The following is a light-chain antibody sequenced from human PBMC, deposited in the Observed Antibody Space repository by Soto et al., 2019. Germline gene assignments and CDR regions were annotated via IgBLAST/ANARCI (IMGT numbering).Light chain of an antibody. J-gene: IGKJ4*01. CDR3: QQYHSYPS. CDR2: KAS. Sequence: DIQMTQSPSTLSASVGDRVTITSRASQGISIWLAWYQQKPGKAPKLLIYKASSLESGVPSRFSGSGSGTEFTLTISSLQPDDFATYYCQQYHSYPSFGGGTKVEIK. CDR1: QGISIW. V-gene: IGKV1-5*03.